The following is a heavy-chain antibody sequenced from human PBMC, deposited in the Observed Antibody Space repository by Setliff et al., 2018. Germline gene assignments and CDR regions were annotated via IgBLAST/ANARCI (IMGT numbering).Heavy chain of an antibody. CDR2: MYHSGST. CDR1: YYSISSGYY. V-gene: IGHV4-38-2*01. J-gene: IGHJ3*02. CDR3: ARHIWGAKMQLPHDVFDI. D-gene: IGHD2-2*01. Sequence: SETLSLTCAVSYYSISSGYYWGWIRQPPGKGLEWIGSMYHSGSTYYSPSLESRVAISVDMSKNHLSLKLSSVTAADTAVYYCARHIWGAKMQLPHDVFDIWGQGTMVPVSS.